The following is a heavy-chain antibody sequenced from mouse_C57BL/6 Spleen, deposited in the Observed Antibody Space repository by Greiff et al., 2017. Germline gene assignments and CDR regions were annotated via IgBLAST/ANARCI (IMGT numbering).Heavy chain of an antibody. J-gene: IGHJ4*01. D-gene: IGHD2-10*02. CDR2: IYPGSGST. CDR1: GYTFTSYW. Sequence: QVQLQQPGAELVKPGASVKMSCKASGYTFTSYWITWVKQRPGQGLEWIGDIYPGSGSTNYNEKFKSKATLTVDTSSSTAYMQLSSLTSEDSAVYYCARGRVWSREGVYAMDYWGQGTSVTVSS. V-gene: IGHV1-55*01. CDR3: ARGRVWSREGVYAMDY.